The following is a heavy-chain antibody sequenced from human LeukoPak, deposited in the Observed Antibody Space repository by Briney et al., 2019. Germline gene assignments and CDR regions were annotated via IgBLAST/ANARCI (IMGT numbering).Heavy chain of an antibody. CDR2: INPNSGGT. J-gene: IGHJ3*02. V-gene: IGHV1-2*02. CDR3: ARAKWSGSDAFDI. D-gene: IGHD3-3*01. Sequence: RASVKVSCKASGYTFTGYYMHWVRQAPGQGLEWMGWINPNSGGTNYAQKFQGRVTMTRDTSISTAYMELSRLSSDDTAVYYCARAKWSGSDAFDIWGQGTMVTVSS. CDR1: GYTFTGYY.